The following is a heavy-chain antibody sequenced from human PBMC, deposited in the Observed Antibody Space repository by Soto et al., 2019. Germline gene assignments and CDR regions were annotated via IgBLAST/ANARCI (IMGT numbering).Heavy chain of an antibody. J-gene: IGHJ4*02. CDR1: CGSIISYY. CDR2: IYTSGST. V-gene: IGHV4-4*07. D-gene: IGHD6-13*01. Sequence: SETLSLTCTFSCGSIISYYWSWIRQPAGKGLEWIGRIYTSGSTNYNPSLKSRVTMSVDTSKNQFSLKLSSVTAADTAVYYCARSQWAAAGFDYWGQGTLVTVSS. CDR3: ARSQWAAAGFDY.